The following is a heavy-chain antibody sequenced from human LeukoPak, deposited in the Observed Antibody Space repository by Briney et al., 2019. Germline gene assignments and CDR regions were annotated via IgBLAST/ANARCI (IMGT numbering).Heavy chain of an antibody. CDR3: ARQGAYSSAIGMGY. D-gene: IGHD6-19*01. Sequence: AASVKVSCKASGYTFNNYYMYWVRQAPGQGLEWMGMINPSGGGTSYAQKFQGRVTMTRDTSTRTVYIEVSSLKPEDTAVYYCARQGAYSSAIGMGYWGQGTLVTVSS. CDR1: GYTFNNYY. J-gene: IGHJ4*02. V-gene: IGHV1-46*02. CDR2: INPSGGGT.